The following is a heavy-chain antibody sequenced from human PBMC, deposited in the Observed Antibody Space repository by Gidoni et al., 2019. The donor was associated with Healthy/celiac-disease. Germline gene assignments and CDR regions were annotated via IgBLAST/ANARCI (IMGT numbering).Heavy chain of an antibody. V-gene: IGHV3-33*01. D-gene: IGHD1-26*01. CDR3: ARDRSNENWFDP. J-gene: IGHJ5*02. CDR1: GFTFSSYG. Sequence: QVQLVESGGGVVQPGRSLRLSCAASGFTFSSYGMHWVRQAPGKGLEWVAVIWYDGSNKYYADSVKGRFTISRDNSKNTLYLQMNSLRAEDTAVYYCARDRSNENWFDPWGQGTLVTVSS. CDR2: IWYDGSNK.